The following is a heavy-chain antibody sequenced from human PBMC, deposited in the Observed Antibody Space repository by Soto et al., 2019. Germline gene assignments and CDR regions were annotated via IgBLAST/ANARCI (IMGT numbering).Heavy chain of an antibody. Sequence: LETLSLTCTVSGGSVTNSSYYWGWIRQSPGKGLEWIGSVYYRGRSYSKSSVKSRVTISVDTSKNRFSLSLNSVTASDTAVYFCVSQRTTVPTQAYFDYWGPGALVTV. V-gene: IGHV4-39*01. J-gene: IGHJ4*02. CDR1: GGSVTNSSYY. D-gene: IGHD4-17*01. CDR3: VSQRTTVPTQAYFDY. CDR2: VYYRGRS.